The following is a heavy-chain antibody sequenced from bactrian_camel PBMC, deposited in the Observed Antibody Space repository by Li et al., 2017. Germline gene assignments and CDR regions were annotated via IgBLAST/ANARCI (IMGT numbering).Heavy chain of an antibody. CDR2: IYEEGTKT. CDR1: GFTFSSYY. D-gene: IGHD3*01. J-gene: IGHJ4*01. V-gene: IGHV3-2*01. Sequence: VQLVESGGGSVQAGGSLRLSCAASGFTFSSYYMSWVRQAPGKGLEWVSSIYEEGTKTYYSDSVKGRFTIAQDKAKDTLYLQMDSLQLEDTAMYYCAADPPSSWNGSSGVLGPVDPGHRLL. CDR3: AADPPSSWNGSSGV.